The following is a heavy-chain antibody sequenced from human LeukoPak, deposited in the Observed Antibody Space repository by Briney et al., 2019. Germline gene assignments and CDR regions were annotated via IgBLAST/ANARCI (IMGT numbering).Heavy chain of an antibody. V-gene: IGHV3-7*01. Sequence: GGSLRLSCAASGFTFSSYWMSWVRQAPGKGLEWVANIKQDGSEKYYVDSVKGRFTVSRDNAKNSLYLQMNSLRAEDTAVYYCAKVDDYGLPYDYWGQGTLVTVSS. CDR3: AKVDDYGLPYDY. J-gene: IGHJ4*02. CDR1: GFTFSSYW. D-gene: IGHD4-17*01. CDR2: IKQDGSEK.